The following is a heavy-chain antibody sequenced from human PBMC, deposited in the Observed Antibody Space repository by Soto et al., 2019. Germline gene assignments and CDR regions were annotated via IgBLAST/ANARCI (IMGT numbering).Heavy chain of an antibody. CDR3: ASAEIPYCEPSPFDY. J-gene: IGHJ4*02. V-gene: IGHV3-33*01. CDR2: IWYDGRNK. Sequence: QVQLVESGGGVVQPGRSLRLSCAASGFTFSSYGMHWVRQAPGKGLEGVAVIWYDGRNKYYADSVKGRFTISRDNSKNTLYLQMTSLSAEDTAVYYCASAEIPYCEPSPFDYWVQGPLVTVSS. CDR1: GFTFSSYG. D-gene: IGHD1-26*01.